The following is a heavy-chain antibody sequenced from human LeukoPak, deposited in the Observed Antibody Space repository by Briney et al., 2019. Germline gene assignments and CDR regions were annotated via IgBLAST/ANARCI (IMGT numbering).Heavy chain of an antibody. D-gene: IGHD2-21*02. J-gene: IGHJ4*02. Sequence: SETLSLTCTVSGASTTTSYWRWIRQPPGKGLEWIANIYYSGGTNYNPSLKSRVTISLDTSKNQFSLNLSSVTPADTAVYSCARGAVTAGYFDYWGQGTLVTVSS. V-gene: IGHV4-59*01. CDR3: ARGAVTAGYFDY. CDR1: GASTTTSY. CDR2: IYYSGGT.